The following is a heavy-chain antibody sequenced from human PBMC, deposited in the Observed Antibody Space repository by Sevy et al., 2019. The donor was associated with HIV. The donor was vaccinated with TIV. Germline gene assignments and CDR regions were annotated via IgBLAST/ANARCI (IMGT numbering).Heavy chain of an antibody. V-gene: IGHV4-38-2*02. CDR1: GFSISSDYY. J-gene: IGHJ4*02. CDR3: ARDYYGSGSYYEFVY. D-gene: IGHD3-10*01. CDR2: IYDGGST. Sequence: SETLSLTCTVSGFSISSDYYWGWIRQPPGKGLEWIGSIYDGGSTYYNPSLTSRVTISIDTSKNQFSLKLSSVTAADTAVYYCARDYYGSGSYYEFVYWGQGTMVTVSS.